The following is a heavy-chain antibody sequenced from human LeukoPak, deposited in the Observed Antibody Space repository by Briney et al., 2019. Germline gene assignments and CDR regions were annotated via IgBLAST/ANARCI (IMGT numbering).Heavy chain of an antibody. J-gene: IGHJ4*02. V-gene: IGHV3-33*01. CDR2: IWYDGSNK. CDR1: GFTFSSYG. CDR3: ATLPSYIDY. Sequence: GGSLRLSCAASGFTFSSYGMHWVRQAPGKGLEWVAVIWYDGSNKYYADSVKGRFTISRDNSKNTLYLQMNGLRAEDTAVYYCATLPSYIDYWGQGTLVTVSS.